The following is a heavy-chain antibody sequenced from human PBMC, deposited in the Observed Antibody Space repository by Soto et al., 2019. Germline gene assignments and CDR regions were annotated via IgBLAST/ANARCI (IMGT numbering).Heavy chain of an antibody. CDR3: ATGVLDWGSGDY. J-gene: IGHJ4*02. D-gene: IGHD3-3*01. CDR1: GYTLTELS. Sequence: ASVKVSCKVSGYTLTELSMHWVRQAPGKGLEWMGGFDPEDGETIYAQKFQGRVTMTEDTSTDTAYMELSSLRSEDTAVYYCATGVLDWGSGDYWGQGTLVTVSS. CDR2: FDPEDGET. V-gene: IGHV1-24*01.